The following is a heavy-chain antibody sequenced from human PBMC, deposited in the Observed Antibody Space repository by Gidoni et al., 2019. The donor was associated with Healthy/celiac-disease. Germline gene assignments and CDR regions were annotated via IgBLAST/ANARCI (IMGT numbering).Heavy chain of an antibody. J-gene: IGHJ6*04. CDR3: AREKRIMVQGSLGAYYYYYGMDV. D-gene: IGHD3-10*01. CDR2: IYHSGST. Sequence: QLQLQESGSGLVKPSQTLSLTCAVSGGSISSGGYSWSWIRQPPGKGLEWIGYIYHSGSTYYNPSLKSRVTISVDRSKNQFSLKLSSVTAADTAVYYCAREKRIMVQGSLGAYYYYYGMDVWGKGTTVTVSS. CDR1: GGSISSGGYS. V-gene: IGHV4-30-2*01.